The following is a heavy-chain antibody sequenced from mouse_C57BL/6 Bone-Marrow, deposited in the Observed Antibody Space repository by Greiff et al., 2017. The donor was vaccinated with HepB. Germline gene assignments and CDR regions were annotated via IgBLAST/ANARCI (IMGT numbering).Heavy chain of an antibody. CDR1: GFTFSDYG. J-gene: IGHJ2*01. CDR2: ISSGSSTI. Sequence: EVKVVESGGGLVKPGGSLKLSCAASGFTFSDYGMHWVRQAPEKGLEWVAYISSGSSTIYYADTVKGRFTISRDNAKNTLFLQMTSLRSEDTAMYYCARDDYDPFDYWGQGTTLTVSS. V-gene: IGHV5-17*01. CDR3: ARDDYDPFDY. D-gene: IGHD2-4*01.